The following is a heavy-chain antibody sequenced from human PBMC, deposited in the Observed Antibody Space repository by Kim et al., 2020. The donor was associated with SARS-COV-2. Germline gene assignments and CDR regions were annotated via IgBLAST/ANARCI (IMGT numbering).Heavy chain of an antibody. D-gene: IGHD5-12*01. CDR3: ATGYTRVGGDY. J-gene: IGHJ4*02. CDR2: FDPEAGET. Sequence: ASVKVSCKVSGYALTDLSIHWVRQAPGKGLQWMGGFDPEAGETIFAQNFQGRVTMTEDTSTDTAYMELSSLRSEDTAVYFCATGYTRVGGDYWGQGSLVTVSS. V-gene: IGHV1-24*01. CDR1: GYALTDLS.